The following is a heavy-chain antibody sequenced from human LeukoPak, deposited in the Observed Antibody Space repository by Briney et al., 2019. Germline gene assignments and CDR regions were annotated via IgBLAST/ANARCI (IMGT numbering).Heavy chain of an antibody. Sequence: GGSLRLSCAASGFTFDDYAMHWVRQAPGKGLGWFSLISGDGGSTYYADSVKGRFTISRDNSKNSLYLQMNSLRTEDTALYYCAKAGGRMEPRVWFDYWGQGTLVTVSS. V-gene: IGHV3-43*02. J-gene: IGHJ4*02. CDR1: GFTFDDYA. D-gene: IGHD3-16*01. CDR3: AKAGGRMEPRVWFDY. CDR2: ISGDGGST.